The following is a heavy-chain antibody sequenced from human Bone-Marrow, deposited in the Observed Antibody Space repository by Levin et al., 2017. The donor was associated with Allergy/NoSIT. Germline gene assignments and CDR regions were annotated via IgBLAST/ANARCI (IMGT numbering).Heavy chain of an antibody. Sequence: GGSLRLSCAASGFTFSAVWMSWVRQGPGRGLEWVANINPDGSVEYYVESLRGRFDISRDNAKNALFLQMDSLRVEDTAIYYCAMVKYNPGPHDYWGQGSLVTVSS. CDR3: AMVKYNPGPHDY. V-gene: IGHV3-7*04. CDR1: GFTFSAVW. CDR2: INPDGSVE. D-gene: IGHD1-14*01. J-gene: IGHJ4*02.